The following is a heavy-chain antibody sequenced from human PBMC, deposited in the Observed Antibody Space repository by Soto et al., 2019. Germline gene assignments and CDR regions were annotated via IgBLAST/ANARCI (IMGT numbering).Heavy chain of an antibody. J-gene: IGHJ6*02. V-gene: IGHV1-18*01. Sequence: GASVKVSCKASGYTFTSYGIGWVRQAPGQGLEWMGWISAYNGNTNYAQKLQGRVTMTTDTSTSTAYMELRSLRSDDTAVYYCARFIAVAGTGYYYYYGMDVWGQGTTVTVSS. CDR1: GYTFTSYG. D-gene: IGHD6-19*01. CDR2: ISAYNGNT. CDR3: ARFIAVAGTGYYYYYGMDV.